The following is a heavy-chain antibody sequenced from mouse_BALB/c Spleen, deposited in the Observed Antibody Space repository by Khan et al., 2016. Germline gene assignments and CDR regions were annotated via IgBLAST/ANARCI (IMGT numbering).Heavy chain of an antibody. CDR1: GFNIKDTY. CDR3: AGVNSPFGY. J-gene: IGHJ2*01. CDR2: IDPANGSF. V-gene: IGHV14-3*02. Sequence: VQLQQSGAELVKPGASVTLSCTASGFNIKDTYLHWVKQRPEQGLEWIGRIDPANGSFKFDPKFQGKATITADTSSNTTYMQLSGLTSEDTAVCYCAGVNSPFGYWGQGTTLTVSS. D-gene: IGHD4-1*02.